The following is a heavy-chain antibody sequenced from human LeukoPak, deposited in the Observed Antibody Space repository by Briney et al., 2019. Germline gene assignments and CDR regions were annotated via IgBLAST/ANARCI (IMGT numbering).Heavy chain of an antibody. J-gene: IGHJ4*02. CDR2: IKSKGDGGTT. CDR1: GSTFSDGWMSWVRNAW. D-gene: IGHD3-10*01. CDR3: TTVGYGSFDY. V-gene: IGHV3-15*05. Sequence: GGSLRLSCAASGSTFSDGWMSWVRNAWMSCVRQAPGRGLEWVGRIKSKGDGGTTDYAAPVKGRFTISRDDSKNTLYLQMNSLNTEDTAVYYCTTVGYGSFDYWGQGTLVTVSS.